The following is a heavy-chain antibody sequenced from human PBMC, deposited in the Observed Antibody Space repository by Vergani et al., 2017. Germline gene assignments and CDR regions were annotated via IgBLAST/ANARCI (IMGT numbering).Heavy chain of an antibody. CDR1: GGSISSGGYY. J-gene: IGHJ3*02. Sequence: QVQLQESGPGLVKPSQTLSLTCTVSGGSISSGGYYWSWIRQHPGKGLEWIGYIYYSGSTYYNPSLKSRVTISVDTSKNKFSLKLSSVTAADTAMYYCARLMGSSWPHAFDIWGQGKMVTVSS. V-gene: IGHV4-31*03. CDR2: IYYSGST. CDR3: ARLMGSSWPHAFDI. D-gene: IGHD6-13*01.